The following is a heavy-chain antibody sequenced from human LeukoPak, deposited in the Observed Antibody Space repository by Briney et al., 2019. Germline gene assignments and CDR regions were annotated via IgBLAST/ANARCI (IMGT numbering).Heavy chain of an antibody. J-gene: IGHJ5*02. Sequence: GGSLRLSCAASGFTFSSYAMSWVRQAPGKGLEWVSAISGSGGSRYYADSVKGRFTISRDNSKNTLYLQMNSLRAEDTAVYYCAKDLRLFHANWFDPWGQGTLVTVSS. V-gene: IGHV3-23*01. CDR1: GFTFSSYA. CDR2: ISGSGGSR. D-gene: IGHD3-22*01. CDR3: AKDLRLFHANWFDP.